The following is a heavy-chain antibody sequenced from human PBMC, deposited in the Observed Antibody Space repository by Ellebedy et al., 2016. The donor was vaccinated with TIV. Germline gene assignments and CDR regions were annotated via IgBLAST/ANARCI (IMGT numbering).Heavy chain of an antibody. D-gene: IGHD6-19*01. J-gene: IGHJ3*02. CDR2: ISTYNGYT. CDR3: ARDEWLSDYALDI. CDR1: GYTFRSYG. Sequence: ASVKVSCKASGYTFRSYGISWVRQAPGQGLEWMGWISTYNGYTKFAPKFEGRVTMTTDTYTNTAYMELRSLRSDDTAVYFCARDEWLSDYALDIWGQGTMVTVSP. V-gene: IGHV1-18*04.